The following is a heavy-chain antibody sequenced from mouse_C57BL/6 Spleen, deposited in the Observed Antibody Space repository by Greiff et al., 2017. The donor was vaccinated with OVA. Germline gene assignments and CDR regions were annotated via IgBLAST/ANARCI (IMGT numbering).Heavy chain of an antibody. D-gene: IGHD2-5*01. CDR1: GFTFSSYG. CDR2: ISSGGSYT. Sequence: EVHLVESGGDLVKPGGSLKLSCAASGFTFSSYGMSWVRQTPDKRLEWVATISSGGSYTYYPDSVKGRFTISRDNAKNTLYLQMSSLKSEDTAMYYCARLGDSNYVDYWGQGTTLTVSS. CDR3: ARLGDSNYVDY. V-gene: IGHV5-6*01. J-gene: IGHJ2*01.